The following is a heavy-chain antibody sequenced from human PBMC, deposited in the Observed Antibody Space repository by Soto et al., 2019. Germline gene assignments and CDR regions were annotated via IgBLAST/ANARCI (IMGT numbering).Heavy chain of an antibody. V-gene: IGHV4-59*01. J-gene: IGHJ6*02. CDR1: GGSISSYY. CDR2: IYYSGST. D-gene: IGHD3-3*01. CDR3: ARDERITIFGVVTRPYYYYGMDV. Sequence: SETLSLTCTVSGGSISSYYWSWIRQPPGKGLEWIGYIYYSGSTNYNPSLKSRVTISVDTSKNQFSLKLSSVTAADTAVYYCARDERITIFGVVTRPYYYYGMDVWGQGTTVTV.